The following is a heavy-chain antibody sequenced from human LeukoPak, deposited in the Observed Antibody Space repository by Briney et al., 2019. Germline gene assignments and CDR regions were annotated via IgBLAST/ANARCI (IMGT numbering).Heavy chain of an antibody. J-gene: IGHJ4*02. Sequence: GGSLRLSCAASGFIFRNYAMSWVRQAPGKGLEWVSSISSSSSYIYYADSVKGRFTISRDNAKNSLYLQMNSLRAEDTAVYYCATLSPDCSSTSCRDYWGQGTLVTVSS. CDR3: ATLSPDCSSTSCRDY. CDR2: ISSSSSYI. D-gene: IGHD2-2*01. CDR1: GFIFRNYA. V-gene: IGHV3-21*01.